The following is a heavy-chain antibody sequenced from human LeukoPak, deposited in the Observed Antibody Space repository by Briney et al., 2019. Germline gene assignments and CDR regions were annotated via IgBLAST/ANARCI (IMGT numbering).Heavy chain of an antibody. Sequence: SVNVSCKASGFTSTNFAVQWVRQARGQRLEWIGWIIVGSGATKCAQDFQERVTITRDLSTSTLYMELRSLTSEDTAVYYCAADLSNPRMGASYLDSWGQGTLVTVSS. V-gene: IGHV1-58*01. D-gene: IGHD3-16*01. CDR1: GFTSTNFA. J-gene: IGHJ4*02. CDR3: AADLSNPRMGASYLDS. CDR2: IIVGSGAT.